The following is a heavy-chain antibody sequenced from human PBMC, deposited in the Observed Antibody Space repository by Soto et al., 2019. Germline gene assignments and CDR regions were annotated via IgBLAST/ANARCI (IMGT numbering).Heavy chain of an antibody. J-gene: IGHJ4*02. CDR1: GYSFSTYG. CDR2: ISGLNGNT. Sequence: QVHLVQSGVEVKKPGASVKVSCKASGYSFSTYGISWVRQAPGQGLEWMGWISGLNGNTNYAQTLQGRVTMTTDTSTSTAYMELRSLGFDDTAMYYCARDLFGEDGAGYFDYWGQGTLVTVSS. V-gene: IGHV1-18*01. D-gene: IGHD3-10*01. CDR3: ARDLFGEDGAGYFDY.